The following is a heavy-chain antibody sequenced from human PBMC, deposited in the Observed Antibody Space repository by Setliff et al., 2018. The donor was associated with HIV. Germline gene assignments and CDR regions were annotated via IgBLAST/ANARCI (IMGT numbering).Heavy chain of an antibody. D-gene: IGHD3-10*01. CDR1: GYTFTSYG. J-gene: IGHJ6*03. CDR3: ARGGREYGVNYYYYYMDV. Sequence: ASVKVSCKASGYTFTSYGLNWVRQAPGQGLEWMGWISAYNGNTNYAQKLQGRVTMTTDTSTSTAYMELRSLRSDDTAVYYCARGGREYGVNYYYYYMDVWGKGTTVTVSS. CDR2: ISAYNGNT. V-gene: IGHV1-18*01.